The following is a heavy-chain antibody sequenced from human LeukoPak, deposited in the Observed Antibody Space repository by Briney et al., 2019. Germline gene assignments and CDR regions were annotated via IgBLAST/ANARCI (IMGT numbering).Heavy chain of an antibody. CDR2: IYSGGST. CDR3: ARDFWGGLGTDAFDI. Sequence: GGSLRLSCAASGLTFSSYAMSWVRQAPGKGLEWVSVIYSGGSTYYADSVKGRFTISRDNSKNTLYLQMNSLRAEDTAVYYCARDFWGGLGTDAFDIWGQGTMVTVSS. CDR1: GLTFSSYA. V-gene: IGHV3-66*01. D-gene: IGHD7-27*01. J-gene: IGHJ3*02.